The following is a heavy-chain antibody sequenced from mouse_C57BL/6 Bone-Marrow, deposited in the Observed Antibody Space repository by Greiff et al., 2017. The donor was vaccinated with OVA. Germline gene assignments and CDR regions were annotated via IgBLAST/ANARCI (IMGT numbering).Heavy chain of an antibody. CDR1: GYTFTSYW. CDR2: IHPNSGST. Sequence: QVQLQQPGAELVKPGASVKLSCKASGYTFTSYWMHWVKQRPGQGLEWIGMIHPNSGSTNYNEKFKSKATLTVDKSSSTAYMQLSSLTSEDSAVDYCARRAYGSSYVGFAYWGQGTLVTVSA. V-gene: IGHV1-64*01. J-gene: IGHJ3*01. CDR3: ARRAYGSSYVGFAY. D-gene: IGHD1-1*01.